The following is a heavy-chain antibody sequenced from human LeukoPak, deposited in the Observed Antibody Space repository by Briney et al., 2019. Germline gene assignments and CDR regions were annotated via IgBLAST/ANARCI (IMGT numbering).Heavy chain of an antibody. CDR3: SRDRGVAAHLDY. CDR1: RFTFRKYG. J-gene: IGHJ4*02. Sequence: GGSLRLSCAASRFTFRKYGMDGVRQAPGKGLEWVAVISFDGTNKYYADSVRGRFTISRDNSKNTLYLQMTIQRAEDTAVYYCSRDRGVAAHLDYWGQGTLVTVSS. D-gene: IGHD5-12*01. CDR2: ISFDGTNK. V-gene: IGHV3-33*01.